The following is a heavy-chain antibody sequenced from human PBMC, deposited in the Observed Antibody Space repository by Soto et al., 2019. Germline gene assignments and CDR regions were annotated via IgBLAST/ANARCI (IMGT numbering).Heavy chain of an antibody. J-gene: IGHJ6*02. CDR1: RFTFSSYG. V-gene: IGHV3-33*01. D-gene: IGHD3-16*01. CDR3: AREQALTTMNTRYYYGLDV. Sequence: AVGSLRLSCAASRFTFSSYGMHWVRQAPGKGLEWVAVIWYDGSNKYYADSVKGRFTISRDNSKNTLYLQVNSLRAEDTAVYYCAREQALTTMNTRYYYGLDVWGQGTTVTV. CDR2: IWYDGSNK.